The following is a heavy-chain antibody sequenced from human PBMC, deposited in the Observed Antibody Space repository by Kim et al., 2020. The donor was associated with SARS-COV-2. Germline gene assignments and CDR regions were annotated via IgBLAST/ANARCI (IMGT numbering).Heavy chain of an antibody. CDR3: ARASSLTYFQH. J-gene: IGHJ1*01. CDR2: T. Sequence: TSYAQKFQGRVTMTRDTSTSTVYMELSSLRSEDTAVYYCARASSLTYFQHWGQGTLVTVSS. V-gene: IGHV1-46*01.